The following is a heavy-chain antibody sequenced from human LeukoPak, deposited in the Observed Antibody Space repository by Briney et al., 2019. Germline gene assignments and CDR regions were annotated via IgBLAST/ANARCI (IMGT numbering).Heavy chain of an antibody. D-gene: IGHD2-2*01. CDR1: GFTFSSYE. V-gene: IGHV3-48*03. CDR3: ARVGVPAAMNFDY. CDR2: ISSSGSPI. J-gene: IGHJ4*02. Sequence: GGSLRLSCAASGFTFSSYEMNWVRQAPGKGLEWVSYISSSGSPIYYADSVKGRFTISRDNAKDSLYLQMNSLRAEDTAVYYCARVGVPAAMNFDYWGQGTLVTVSS.